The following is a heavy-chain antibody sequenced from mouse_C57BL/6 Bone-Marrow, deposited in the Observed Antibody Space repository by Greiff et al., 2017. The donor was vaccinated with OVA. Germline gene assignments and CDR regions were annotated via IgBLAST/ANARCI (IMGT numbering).Heavy chain of an antibody. Sequence: EVKLMESGGGLVQPGGSLKLSCAASGFTFSDYYMYWVRQTPEKRLEWVAYISNGGGSTYYPDTVKGRFTISRDNAKNTLYLQMSRLKSEDTAMYYCARKYYFDYWGQGTTLTVSS. CDR3: ARKYYFDY. V-gene: IGHV5-12*01. CDR1: GFTFSDYY. CDR2: ISNGGGST. J-gene: IGHJ2*01.